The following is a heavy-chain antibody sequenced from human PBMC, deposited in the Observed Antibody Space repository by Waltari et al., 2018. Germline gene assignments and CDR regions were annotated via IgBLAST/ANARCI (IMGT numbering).Heavy chain of an antibody. CDR3: ARDKDGYSIFDY. V-gene: IGHV3-48*03. J-gene: IGHJ4*02. CDR2: ISSSGSTI. D-gene: IGHD4-4*01. CDR1: GFTFSSYE. Sequence: EVQLVESGGGLVQPGGSLRLSCAASGFTFSSYEMNWVRQAPGKGLEWVSYISSSGSTIYYADSVKGRFTISRDNAKNSQYLQMNSLRAEDTAVYYCARDKDGYSIFDYWGQGTLVTVSS.